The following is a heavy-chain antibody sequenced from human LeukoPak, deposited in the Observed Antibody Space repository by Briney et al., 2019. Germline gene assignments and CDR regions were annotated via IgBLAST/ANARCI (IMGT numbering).Heavy chain of an antibody. CDR2: IRYDGSNK. J-gene: IGHJ4*02. CDR3: AKRLADTATVWSDY. D-gene: IGHD5-18*01. CDR1: GFTFSSYG. V-gene: IGHV3-30*02. Sequence: PGGSLRLSCAASGFTFSSYGMHWVRQAPGKGLEWVAFIRYDGSNKYYADSVKGRFTISRDNSKNTLYLQMNSLRAEDTAVYYCAKRLADTATVWSDYWGQGTLVTVSS.